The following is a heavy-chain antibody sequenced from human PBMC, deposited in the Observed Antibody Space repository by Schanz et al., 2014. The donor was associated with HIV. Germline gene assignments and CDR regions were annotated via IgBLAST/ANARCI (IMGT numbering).Heavy chain of an antibody. V-gene: IGHV3-30*03. CDR1: GFSFNNYG. CDR2: ISYDGSRK. J-gene: IGHJ5*02. Sequence: QVQLVASGGGVVQPGRSLRLSCTASGFSFNNYGMHWVRQAPGKGLGWEALISYDGSRKYYGDSVKGRFTISRDNAKNSLYLHMNSLRAEDTAVYYCARGQPLVQRWFDPWGQGTLVTVSS. CDR3: ARGQPLVQRWFDP. D-gene: IGHD6-13*01.